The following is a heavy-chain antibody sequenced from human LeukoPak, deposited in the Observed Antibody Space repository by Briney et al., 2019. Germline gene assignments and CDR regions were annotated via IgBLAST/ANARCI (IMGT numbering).Heavy chain of an antibody. D-gene: IGHD2-2*01. V-gene: IGHV1-2*02. Sequence: ASVKVSCKASGYTFTGYYMHWVRQAPGQGLEWMGWINPNSGGTNYAQKFQGRVTMTRDTSISTAYMELRELRSDDTAVYYCARGELGYCSSTSCYHYYYYYMDVWGKGTTVTVSS. J-gene: IGHJ6*03. CDR1: GYTFTGYY. CDR2: INPNSGGT. CDR3: ARGELGYCSSTSCYHYYYYYMDV.